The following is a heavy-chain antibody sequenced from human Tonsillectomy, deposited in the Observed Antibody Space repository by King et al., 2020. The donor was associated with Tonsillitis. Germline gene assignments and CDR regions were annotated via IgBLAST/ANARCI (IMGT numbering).Heavy chain of an antibody. CDR1: GFTFNNAW. CDR3: MGGGSSGYDGFDY. CDR2: IQNKTSGGTT. Sequence: VQLVESGGGLAKPGESLTLSCVASGFTFNNAWMNWVRQAPGKGLEWLGHIQNKTSGGTTAYAALVEGRFTISRDDSKNTLSLQMNNLKTEDTAVYFCMGGGSSGYDGFDYWGHGTVVTVSS. D-gene: IGHD5-12*01. V-gene: IGHV3-15*01. J-gene: IGHJ4*01.